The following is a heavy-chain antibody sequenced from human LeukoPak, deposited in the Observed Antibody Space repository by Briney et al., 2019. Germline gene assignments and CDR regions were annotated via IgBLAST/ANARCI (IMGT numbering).Heavy chain of an antibody. Sequence: GGSLRLSCAASGFTFDDYAMHWVRQAPGKGLEWVSGISWNSGSIGYADSVKGRFTISRDNAKNSLYLQMNSLGAEDTALYYCAKDTGPGIAVAGHFDYWGQGTLVTVSS. V-gene: IGHV3-9*01. J-gene: IGHJ4*02. CDR1: GFTFDDYA. CDR3: AKDTGPGIAVAGHFDY. CDR2: ISWNSGSI. D-gene: IGHD6-19*01.